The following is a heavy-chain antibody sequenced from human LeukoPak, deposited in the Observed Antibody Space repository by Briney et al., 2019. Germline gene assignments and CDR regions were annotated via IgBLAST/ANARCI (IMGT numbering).Heavy chain of an antibody. Sequence: GASVKVSCKASGYTFTSYDINWVRQAPGQGLEWMGWINPNSGGTNYAQKFQGSVTMTRDTSISTAYMELSRLRSDDTAVYYCARDRYCSSTSCYNFDYWGQGTLVTVSS. V-gene: IGHV1-2*02. CDR1: GYTFTSYD. J-gene: IGHJ4*02. CDR2: INPNSGGT. D-gene: IGHD2-2*02. CDR3: ARDRYCSSTSCYNFDY.